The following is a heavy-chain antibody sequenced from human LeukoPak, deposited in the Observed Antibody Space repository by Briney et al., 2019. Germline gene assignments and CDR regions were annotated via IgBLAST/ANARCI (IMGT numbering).Heavy chain of an antibody. CDR2: IYYSGST. J-gene: IGHJ6*01. V-gene: IGHV4-30-4*01. D-gene: IGHD2-2*01. Sequence: PSETLSLTCTVSGGSISSYYWSWIRQPPGKGLEWIGYIYYSGSTYYNPSLKSRVTISVDTSKNQFSLKLSSVTAADTAVYYCARLPGSTSFYYYYGMDVSGQGTTVT. CDR3: ARLPGSTSFYYYYGMDV. CDR1: GGSISSYY.